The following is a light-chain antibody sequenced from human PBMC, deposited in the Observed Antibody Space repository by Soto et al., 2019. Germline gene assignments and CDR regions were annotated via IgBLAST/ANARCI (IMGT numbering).Light chain of an antibody. CDR3: QQSYSTPRT. CDR2: GAS. V-gene: IGKV1-39*01. CDR1: QSISSN. J-gene: IGKJ2*01. Sequence: DIQMTQSPYSLSASVGDRVTITCRASQSISSNLYWYQQKPGQAPKLLIYGASSLQSGVPSRFSGSGSGTDFTLIISSLQPEDFATYYCQQSYSTPRTFGQGTKLEIK.